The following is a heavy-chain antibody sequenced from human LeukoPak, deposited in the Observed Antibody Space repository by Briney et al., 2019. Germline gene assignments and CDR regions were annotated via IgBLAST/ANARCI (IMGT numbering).Heavy chain of an antibody. CDR2: ISSSSSYI. J-gene: IGHJ4*02. CDR1: GFTFSSYS. CDR3: ARSMRSSTSCKDY. D-gene: IGHD2-2*01. Sequence: GGSLRLSCAASGFTFSSYSMNWVRQAPGKGLEWVSSISSSSSYIYYADSVKGRFNISRDNAKNSLYLQMNSLRAEDKAVYYCARSMRSSTSCKDYWGQGTLVTVSS. V-gene: IGHV3-21*01.